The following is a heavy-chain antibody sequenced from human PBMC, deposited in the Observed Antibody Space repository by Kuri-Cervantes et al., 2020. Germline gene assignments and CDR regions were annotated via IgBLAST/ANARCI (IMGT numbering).Heavy chain of an antibody. CDR2: IYSGGVT. Sequence: GESLKISCAASGFTVSTNYMSWVRQAPGKGLEWVSVIYSGGVTHYADSVKGRFTISRDSSKNTLYLQMDSLRVDDTAVYYCARDLISAKGGGYGYYFDYWGQGTVVTVSS. CDR3: ARDLISAKGGGYGYYFDY. CDR1: GFTVSTNY. J-gene: IGHJ4*02. D-gene: IGHD5-18*01. V-gene: IGHV3-53*01.